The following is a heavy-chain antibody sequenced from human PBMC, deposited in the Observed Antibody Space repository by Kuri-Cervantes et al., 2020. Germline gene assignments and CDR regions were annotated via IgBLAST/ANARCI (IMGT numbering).Heavy chain of an antibody. V-gene: IGHV4-59*12. J-gene: IGHJ4*02. CDR2: TVYRST. Sequence: SETLSLTCTVSGGSLSSYYWSWIRQTPGKGLEWIGYTVYRSTNYNPSLKSRVTISVDTSKNQFSLKLSSVTAADTAVYYCARGGAYCSSTSCPRKTTFGRNWGQGTLVTVSS. D-gene: IGHD2-2*01. CDR3: ARGGAYCSSTSCPRKTTFGRN. CDR1: GGSLSSYY.